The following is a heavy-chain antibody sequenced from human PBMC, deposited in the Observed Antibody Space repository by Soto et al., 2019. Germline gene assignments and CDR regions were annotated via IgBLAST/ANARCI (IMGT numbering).Heavy chain of an antibody. Sequence: PGGSLRLSCAASGFTFSNYGMYWVRQAPGKGLEWVAFISYDGSSKFYADPMKGRHTISRDNSKNTLYLQMNSLRAEDTAVYYCARDRIKYSSSTKHWGQGTLVTVSS. CDR3: ARDRIKYSSSTKH. D-gene: IGHD6-6*01. CDR2: ISYDGSSK. CDR1: GFTFSNYG. V-gene: IGHV3-30*03. J-gene: IGHJ4*02.